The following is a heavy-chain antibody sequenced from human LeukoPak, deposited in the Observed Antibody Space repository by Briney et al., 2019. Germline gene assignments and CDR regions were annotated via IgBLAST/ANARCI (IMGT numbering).Heavy chain of an antibody. CDR1: GFTFSDYY. CDR2: ISSSGSTI. J-gene: IGHJ4*02. V-gene: IGHV3-11*04. D-gene: IGHD5-18*01. CDR3: ARDPFSGYSYGYGTGY. Sequence: GGSLRLSCAASGFTFSDYYMSWIRQAPGKGLEWVSYISSSGSTIYYADSVKGRFTISRDNAKNSLYLQMNSLRAEDTAVYYCARDPFSGYSYGYGTGYWGQGTLVTVSS.